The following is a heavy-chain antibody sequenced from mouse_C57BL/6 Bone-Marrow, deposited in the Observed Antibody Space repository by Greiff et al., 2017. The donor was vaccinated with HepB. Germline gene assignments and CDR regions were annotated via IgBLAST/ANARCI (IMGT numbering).Heavy chain of an antibody. Sequence: QVQLQQPGAELVKPGASVKLSCKASGYTFTSYWMQWVKQRPGQGLEWIGEIDPSDSYTNYNQKFKGKATLTVDTSSSTAYMQLSSLTSEDSAVYYCARPVYGSKWFAYWGQGTLVTVSA. D-gene: IGHD1-1*01. CDR2: IDPSDSYT. CDR3: ARPVYGSKWFAY. J-gene: IGHJ3*01. CDR1: GYTFTSYW. V-gene: IGHV1-50*01.